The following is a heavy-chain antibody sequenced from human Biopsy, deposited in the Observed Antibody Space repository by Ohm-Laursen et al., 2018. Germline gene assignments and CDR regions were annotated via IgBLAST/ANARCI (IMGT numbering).Heavy chain of an antibody. D-gene: IGHD3-3*01. CDR1: GASMTGYF. V-gene: IGHV4-4*07. J-gene: IGHJ3*01. CDR2: IYTIGDT. Sequence: TLSLTCTVSGASMTGYFWTWVRQPAGKGLEWIGHIYTIGDTTYNPSLESRVTMSLDTSKNQFSLKMTSLAAADTAVYFCAREDEGLLRALDLWGQGTMVTVSS. CDR3: AREDEGLLRALDL.